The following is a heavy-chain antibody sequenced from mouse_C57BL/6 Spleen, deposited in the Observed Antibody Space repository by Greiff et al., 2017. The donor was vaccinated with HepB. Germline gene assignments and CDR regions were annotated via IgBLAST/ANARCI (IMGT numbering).Heavy chain of an antibody. Sequence: VHLVESGAELVKPGASVKISCKASGYAFSSYWMNWVKQRPGKGLEWIGQIHPGDGDTNYNGKFKGKATLTADKSSSTAYMQLSSLTSEDSAVYFCARYYYGSSGFAYWGQGTLVTVSA. D-gene: IGHD1-1*01. CDR1: GYAFSSYW. CDR3: ARYYYGSSGFAY. CDR2: IHPGDGDT. J-gene: IGHJ3*01. V-gene: IGHV1-80*01.